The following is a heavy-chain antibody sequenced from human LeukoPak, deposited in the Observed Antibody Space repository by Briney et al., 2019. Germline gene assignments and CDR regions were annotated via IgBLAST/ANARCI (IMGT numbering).Heavy chain of an antibody. CDR1: GGTFSSYA. Sequence: SVKVSCKASGGTFSSYAISWVRQAPGQGLEWMGGIIPIFGTANYAQKFQGRVTITADESTSTAYMELSSLRSEDTAVYYCAREIAGGSYGESDAFDIWGQGTMVTVSS. CDR2: IIPIFGTA. D-gene: IGHD5-18*01. J-gene: IGHJ3*02. CDR3: AREIAGGSYGESDAFDI. V-gene: IGHV1-69*13.